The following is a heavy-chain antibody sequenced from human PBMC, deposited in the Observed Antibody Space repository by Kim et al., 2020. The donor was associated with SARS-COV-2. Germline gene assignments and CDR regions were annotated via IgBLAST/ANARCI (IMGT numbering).Heavy chain of an antibody. J-gene: IGHJ4*02. D-gene: IGHD6-13*01. CDR3: ARITYSSSWYSFDY. V-gene: IGHV2-26*01. Sequence: TSLKGRLTISKDTSESQVVLTMTNMDPVDTATYYCARITYSSSWYSFDYWGQGTLVTVSS.